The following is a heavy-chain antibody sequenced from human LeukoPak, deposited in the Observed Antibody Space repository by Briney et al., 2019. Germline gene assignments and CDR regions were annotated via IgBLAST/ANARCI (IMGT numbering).Heavy chain of an antibody. J-gene: IGHJ4*02. CDR3: ARHLGTRYCSSTSCPFDY. D-gene: IGHD2-2*01. V-gene: IGHV4-59*04. CDR1: GGSISSYY. Sequence: SETLSLTCTVSGGSISSYYWSWIRQPPGKGLEWIGYIYYSGSTYYNPSLKSRVTISVDTSKNQFSLKLSSVTAADTAVYYCARHLGTRYCSSTSCPFDYWGQGTLVTVSS. CDR2: IYYSGST.